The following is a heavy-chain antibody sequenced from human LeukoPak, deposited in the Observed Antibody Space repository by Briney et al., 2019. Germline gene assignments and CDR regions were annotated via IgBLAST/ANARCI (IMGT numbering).Heavy chain of an antibody. Sequence: SETLSLTCTVSGGSISYYYWSWVRQSPGKGLEGIGYIYYSGTTNYNPSLKSRVTISVDTSKNQFSLQLRSVTAADTAVYYCAREDPQTTVPEGMDVWGQGTTVTVSS. CDR1: GGSISYYY. CDR3: AREDPQTTVPEGMDV. CDR2: IYYSGTT. D-gene: IGHD4-17*01. J-gene: IGHJ6*02. V-gene: IGHV4-59*01.